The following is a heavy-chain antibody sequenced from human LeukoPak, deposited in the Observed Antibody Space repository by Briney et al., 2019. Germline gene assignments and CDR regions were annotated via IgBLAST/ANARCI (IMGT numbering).Heavy chain of an antibody. CDR2: ISSSSSYI. Sequence: GSLRLSCAASGFTFSSYSMNWVRQAPGKGLEWVSSISSSSSYIYYADSVKGRFTISRDNAKNSLYLQMNSLRAEDTAVYYCARFDARGVRYSMDVWGQGTTVTVSS. V-gene: IGHV3-21*01. J-gene: IGHJ6*02. CDR3: ARFDARGVRYSMDV. CDR1: GFTFSSYS. D-gene: IGHD3-10*02.